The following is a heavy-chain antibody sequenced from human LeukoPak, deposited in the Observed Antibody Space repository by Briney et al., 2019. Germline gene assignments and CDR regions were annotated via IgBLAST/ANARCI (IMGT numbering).Heavy chain of an antibody. Sequence: GESLKISCKGSGYSFSNYWIGWVRQMPGKGLEWMGIIYPGDSDTRYSPSFQGQVTISADKSISTAYLQWSSLKASDSAMYYCARPRNLHGSGWCPDAFDIWGQGTMVTVSS. D-gene: IGHD6-19*01. CDR2: IYPGDSDT. V-gene: IGHV5-51*01. CDR1: GYSFSNYW. CDR3: ARPRNLHGSGWCPDAFDI. J-gene: IGHJ3*02.